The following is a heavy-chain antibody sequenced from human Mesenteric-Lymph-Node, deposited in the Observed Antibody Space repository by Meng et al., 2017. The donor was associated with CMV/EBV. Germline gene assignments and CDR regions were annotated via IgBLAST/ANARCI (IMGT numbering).Heavy chain of an antibody. V-gene: IGHV3-33*01. CDR1: GFTFSNYG. Sequence: GGSLRLSCAASGFTFSNYGMHWVRRAPGKGLEWVAVIWYDGSNKYYADSAKGRFTISRDNSKNTLYLQMNSLRAEDTAVYYCARSSGNYGMDVWGQGTTVTVSS. CDR2: IWYDGSNK. D-gene: IGHD3-10*01. J-gene: IGHJ6*02. CDR3: ARSSGNYGMDV.